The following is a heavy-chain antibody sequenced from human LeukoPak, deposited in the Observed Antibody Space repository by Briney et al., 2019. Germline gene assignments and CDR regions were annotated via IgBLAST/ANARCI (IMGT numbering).Heavy chain of an antibody. CDR3: ARGIPAAGPVGFDY. J-gene: IGHJ4*02. CDR2: ISWKSGSI. CDR1: GFTFDDYA. Sequence: GGSLRLSCTASGFTFDDYAMHWVRQAPGKGLEWVSGISWKSGSIGYADSVKGRFTISRDNAKNSLYLQMNSLRAEDTALYYCARGIPAAGPVGFDYWGQGSLVTVSS. D-gene: IGHD6-13*01. V-gene: IGHV3-9*01.